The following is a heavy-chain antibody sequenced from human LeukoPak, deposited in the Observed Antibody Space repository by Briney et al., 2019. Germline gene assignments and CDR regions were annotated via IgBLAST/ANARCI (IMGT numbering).Heavy chain of an antibody. Sequence: SETLSLTCTVSGGSISSYYWSWIRQPPGKGLEWIGYIYYGGSTNYNPSLKSRVTISVDTSKNQFSLKLSSVTAADTAVYYCARAAYDFWSGSLHDAFDIWGQGTMVTVSS. D-gene: IGHD3-3*01. CDR1: GGSISSYY. V-gene: IGHV4-59*01. CDR2: IYYGGST. J-gene: IGHJ3*02. CDR3: ARAAYDFWSGSLHDAFDI.